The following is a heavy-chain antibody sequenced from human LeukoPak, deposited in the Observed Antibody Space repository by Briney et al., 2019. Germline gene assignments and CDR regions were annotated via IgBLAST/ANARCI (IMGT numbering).Heavy chain of an antibody. CDR2: IYSGGST. D-gene: IGHD6-13*01. V-gene: IGHV3-53*01. J-gene: IGHJ4*02. CDR1: GFTFSDFS. CDR3: ARGKGDGYSSSWYYFDY. Sequence: GGSLRLSCAASGFTFSDFSMSWVRQAPGKGLEWVSVIYSGGSTYYADSVKGRFTISRDNSKNTLYLQMNSLRAEDTAVYYCARGKGDGYSSSWYYFDYWGQGTLVTVSS.